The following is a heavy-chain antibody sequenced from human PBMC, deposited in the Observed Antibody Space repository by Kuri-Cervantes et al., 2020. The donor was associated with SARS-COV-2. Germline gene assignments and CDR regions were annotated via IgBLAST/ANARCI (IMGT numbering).Heavy chain of an antibody. CDR1: GYTFTSYG. J-gene: IGHJ6*02. D-gene: IGHD2-2*01. CDR3: AREDIVVVPAAIVWYYYYGMDV. V-gene: IGHV1-18*04. CDR2: ISAYNGGT. Sequence: ASVKVSCKASGYTFTSYGISWVRQAPGQGLEWMGWISAYNGGTNYAQKLQGRVTMTTDTSTSTAYMELRSLRSDDTAVYYCAREDIVVVPAAIVWYYYYGMDVWGQGTAVTVSS.